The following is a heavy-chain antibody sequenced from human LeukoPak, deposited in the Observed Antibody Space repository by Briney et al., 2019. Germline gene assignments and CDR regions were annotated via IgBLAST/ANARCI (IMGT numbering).Heavy chain of an antibody. V-gene: IGHV3-49*03. J-gene: IGHJ6*03. CDR3: ARDQLGGDPDDYYYYYMDV. D-gene: IGHD4-17*01. CDR1: GFIFGDYA. CDR2: IRSKTYGGAI. Sequence: PGGSLRLSCTTSGFIFGDYAMSWFRQAPGKGLEWVGFIRSKTYGGAIEYAASVKGRFTISRDDSKSIAYLQMSRLKTEDTAVYYCARDQLGGDPDDYYYYYMDVWGKGTTVIVSS.